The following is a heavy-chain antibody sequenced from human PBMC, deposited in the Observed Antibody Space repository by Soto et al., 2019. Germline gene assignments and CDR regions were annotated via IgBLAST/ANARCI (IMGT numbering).Heavy chain of an antibody. D-gene: IGHD1-1*01. CDR3: AAKPYNWNIWMVY. CDR1: GGSISNYY. Sequence: SETLSLTCTVSGGSISNYYWTWIRQPPGKGLEWLGYIYYSGTTNYNPALKSRVTISVDTSNNHFSLSLRSVTAADTAVYYCAAKPYNWNIWMVYWGPGTMVTVSS. V-gene: IGHV4-59*12. J-gene: IGHJ4*02. CDR2: IYYSGTT.